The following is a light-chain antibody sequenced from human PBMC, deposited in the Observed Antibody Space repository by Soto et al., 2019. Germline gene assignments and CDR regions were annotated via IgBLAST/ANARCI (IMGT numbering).Light chain of an antibody. V-gene: IGKV3-20*01. Sequence: EIVLAPSPGPLSLSTGERATLPCRASQSVSSGYLAWYQQKPGRAPRLLIYGASKRATGIPDRFSGGESGTDFTLTINSLDPEDSALYYCQQYGRSPPFGQGTRLEIK. CDR2: GAS. CDR3: QQYGRSPP. J-gene: IGKJ5*01. CDR1: QSVSSGY.